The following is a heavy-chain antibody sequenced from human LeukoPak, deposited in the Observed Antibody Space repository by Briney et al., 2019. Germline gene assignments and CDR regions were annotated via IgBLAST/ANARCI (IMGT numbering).Heavy chain of an antibody. Sequence: SETLSLTCTVSGGSISSYYWTWVRQPAGKGLEWIGRIYTSGSTNYNPSLKSRVTISVDKSKNQFSLKLSSVTAADTAVYYCARARYYDSSGYPNWGQGTLVTVSS. V-gene: IGHV4-4*07. CDR2: IYTSGST. J-gene: IGHJ4*02. CDR1: GGSISSYY. CDR3: ARARYYDSSGYPN. D-gene: IGHD3-22*01.